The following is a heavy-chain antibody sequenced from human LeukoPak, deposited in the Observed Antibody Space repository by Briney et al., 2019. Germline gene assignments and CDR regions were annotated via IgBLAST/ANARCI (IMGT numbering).Heavy chain of an antibody. CDR2: INTNTGDP. CDR3: ARAGVEVVNNWFDP. CDR1: GYTFTNYA. V-gene: IGHV7-4-1*02. J-gene: IGHJ5*02. D-gene: IGHD3-22*01. Sequence: GAPVKVSCKASGYTFTNYAMNWVRQAPGQGLEWMGWINTNTGDPTYAQGFAGRFVFSLDTSVSTAYLQISSLKTEDTAVYYCARAGVEVVNNWFDPWGQGTPVTVSS.